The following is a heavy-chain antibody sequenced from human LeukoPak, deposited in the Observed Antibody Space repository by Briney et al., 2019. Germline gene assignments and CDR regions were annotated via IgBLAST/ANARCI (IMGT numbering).Heavy chain of an antibody. Sequence: GGSLRLSCEASGFTFSSYAMSWVRQAPGKGLEWVSAISGSGGSTYYADSVKGRFTISRDNSKNTLYLQMNSLRAEDTAVYYCAKFYCSGGSCSYFDYWGQGTLVTVSS. CDR2: ISGSGGST. CDR3: AKFYCSGGSCSYFDY. V-gene: IGHV3-23*01. D-gene: IGHD2-15*01. CDR1: GFTFSSYA. J-gene: IGHJ4*02.